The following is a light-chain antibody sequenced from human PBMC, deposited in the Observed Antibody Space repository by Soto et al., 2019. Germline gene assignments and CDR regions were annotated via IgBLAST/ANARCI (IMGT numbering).Light chain of an antibody. V-gene: IGKV3-11*01. CDR2: DAS. J-gene: IGKJ5*01. Sequence: TQSPSTLSLSPGERATLSCRASQSIGNYLGWYQQKPGQAPRLLIYDASSRATGIPARFSGSGSGTDFTLTISSLEPEDFAIYYCQQRSNWPVTFGLGTRLEIK. CDR3: QQRSNWPVT. CDR1: QSIGNY.